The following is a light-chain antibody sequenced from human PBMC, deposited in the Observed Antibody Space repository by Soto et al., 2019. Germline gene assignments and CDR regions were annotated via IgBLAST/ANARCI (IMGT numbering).Light chain of an antibody. Sequence: QSALTQPPSASGSPGQSVTISCTGTSSDVGGYNYVSWYQQHPGKAPKLMIYEVSKRPSGVPDRFSGSKSGNTASLAISGLRSEDEADYSCAAWDDSLSAGVFGGGTKVTVL. J-gene: IGLJ3*02. CDR2: EVS. V-gene: IGLV2-8*01. CDR3: AAWDDSLSAGV. CDR1: SSDVGGYNY.